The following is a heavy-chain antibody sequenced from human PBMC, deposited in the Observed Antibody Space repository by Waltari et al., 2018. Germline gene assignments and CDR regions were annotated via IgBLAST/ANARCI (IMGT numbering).Heavy chain of an antibody. D-gene: IGHD4-17*01. CDR2: INQSGST. V-gene: IGHV4-34*01. J-gene: IGHJ4*02. CDR1: GGSFSGSY. Sequence: HVQLQQWGAGLLQPSEPLSLTCAVYGGSFSGSYSTWIRQPPGKGVECIGEINQSGSTNYNPPLKSRVTISVDTSKNQFSLKLSSVTAADTAVYYCARVITTVTTYFDYWGQGTLVTVSS. CDR3: ARVITTVTTYFDY.